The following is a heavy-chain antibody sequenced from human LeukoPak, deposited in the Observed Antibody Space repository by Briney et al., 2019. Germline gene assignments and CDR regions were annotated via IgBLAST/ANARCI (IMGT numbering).Heavy chain of an antibody. V-gene: IGHV3-30*18. D-gene: IGHD5-24*01. Sequence: GGSLRLSCAASGFTFSSYDMHWVRQAPGKGLEWVSVISSDENNKYYADSVKGRFTISRDNSKNTLYLQMSSLRPEDTAVYYCAKEGRWLQLGGAFDILGQGTMVTVSS. CDR2: ISSDENNK. J-gene: IGHJ3*02. CDR3: AKEGRWLQLGGAFDI. CDR1: GFTFSSYD.